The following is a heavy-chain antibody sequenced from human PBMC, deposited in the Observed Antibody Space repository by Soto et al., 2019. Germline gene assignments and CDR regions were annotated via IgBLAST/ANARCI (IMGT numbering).Heavy chain of an antibody. CDR3: ARGVGATEDIDY. J-gene: IGHJ4*02. Sequence: QVQLQESGPGLVKPSETLALNCTVSGGSVSSGRYYWSWIRQPPGKGLEWIGYIYYSGSTNYNPSLKSRVTISVDTSKNQVSLKLRSVTAADTAVYDGARGVGATEDIDYWCQGTLVTVSS. D-gene: IGHD1-26*01. CDR2: IYYSGST. V-gene: IGHV4-61*01. CDR1: GGSVSSGRYY.